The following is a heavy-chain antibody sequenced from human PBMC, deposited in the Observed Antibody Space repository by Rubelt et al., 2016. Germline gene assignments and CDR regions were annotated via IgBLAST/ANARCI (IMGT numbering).Heavy chain of an antibody. CDR2: INHSGST. V-gene: IGHV4-34*01. D-gene: IGHD3-10*01. CDR1: GGSFSGYY. Sequence: QVQLQQWGAGLLKPSETLSLTCAVYGGSFSGYYWSWIRQPPGKGLEWIGEINHSGSTNYNRSREIRVTISVDTCKIKVSLKLSSVTAADTAVYYCARDHGITMVRDIWGQGTMVTVS. J-gene: IGHJ4*02. CDR3: ARDHGITMVRDI.